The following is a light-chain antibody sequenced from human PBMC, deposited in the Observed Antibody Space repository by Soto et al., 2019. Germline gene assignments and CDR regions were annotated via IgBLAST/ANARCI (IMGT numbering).Light chain of an antibody. CDR2: EDN. Sequence: QSVLPQPPSVSAAPGQKVTISCSGSSSNIGSDFVSWYQQLPGTAPKLLIYEDNKRPSGIPDRFSGSKSGTSATLGITGLQTGDEADYYCGAWDTSLSGGVFGGGTKVTVL. CDR3: GAWDTSLSGGV. J-gene: IGLJ2*01. V-gene: IGLV1-51*02. CDR1: SSNIGSDF.